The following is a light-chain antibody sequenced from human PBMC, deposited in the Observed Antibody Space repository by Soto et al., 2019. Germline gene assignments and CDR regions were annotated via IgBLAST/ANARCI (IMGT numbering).Light chain of an antibody. J-gene: IGKJ5*01. CDR3: QQYNSYSIT. CDR2: DAS. CDR1: QDISNY. Sequence: DITLTQSPSSLSASVGDRVPITCQASQDISNYLNWYQQKPGKAPKLLIYDASSLESGVPSRFSGSGSGTEFTLTISSLQPDDFATYYCQQYNSYSITFGQGTRLEIK. V-gene: IGKV1-5*01.